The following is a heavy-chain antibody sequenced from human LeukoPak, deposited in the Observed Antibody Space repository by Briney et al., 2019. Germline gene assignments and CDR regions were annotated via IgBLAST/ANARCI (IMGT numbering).Heavy chain of an antibody. CDR1: GFTFSSYW. D-gene: IGHD2/OR15-2a*01. J-gene: IGHJ4*02. Sequence: GGSLRLSCAASGFTFSSYWMSWVRQAPGKGLEWVANIKQDGSEKYYVDSVKGRFTISRDNAKNSLYLQMNSLRGDDTAVYYCAKDGTSYYYIYYWGQGTLVTVSS. CDR3: AKDGTSYYYIYY. V-gene: IGHV3-7*01. CDR2: IKQDGSEK.